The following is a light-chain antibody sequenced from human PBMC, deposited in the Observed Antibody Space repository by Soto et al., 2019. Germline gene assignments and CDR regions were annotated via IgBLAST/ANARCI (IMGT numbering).Light chain of an antibody. CDR1: QSISGW. CDR2: DVS. Sequence: DIPMTQSPSTLSASVGDRVTITCRASQSISGWLAWYQQKPGKAPKLLIYDVSSLESGVPSRFSGSGSGTEFTLAISSLQPDDFATYYCQQYNSYPWMFGQGTKVEIK. CDR3: QQYNSYPWM. V-gene: IGKV1-5*01. J-gene: IGKJ1*01.